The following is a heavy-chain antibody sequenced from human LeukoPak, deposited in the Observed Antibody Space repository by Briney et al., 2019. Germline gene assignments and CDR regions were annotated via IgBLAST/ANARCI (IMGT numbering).Heavy chain of an antibody. CDR1: GFSLSRNG. CDR3: AKVGGSYGYFDY. Sequence: GGSLRLSCATSGFSLSRNGMHWVRQAPGQGLEWVAFILSDGSYEYYADSVKGRFTISRDTSRNTLFLQMNSLRTEDTAVYYCAKVGGSYGYFDYWGQGTLVTVSS. V-gene: IGHV3-30*02. D-gene: IGHD1-26*01. CDR2: ILSDGSYE. J-gene: IGHJ4*02.